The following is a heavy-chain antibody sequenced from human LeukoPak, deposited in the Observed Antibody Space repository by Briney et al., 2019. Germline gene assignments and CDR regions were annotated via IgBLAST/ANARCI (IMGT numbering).Heavy chain of an antibody. J-gene: IGHJ4*02. Sequence: GGSLRLSCAASGFTFSSYAMHWVRQAPGKGLVWVAIISYDGSNKYYADSVKGQFTISRDNSKNTLYLQINSLRAEDTAVYYCATDPDSSGYYYPIFDYWGQGTLVTVSS. CDR2: ISYDGSNK. V-gene: IGHV3-30-3*01. D-gene: IGHD3-22*01. CDR1: GFTFSSYA. CDR3: ATDPDSSGYYYPIFDY.